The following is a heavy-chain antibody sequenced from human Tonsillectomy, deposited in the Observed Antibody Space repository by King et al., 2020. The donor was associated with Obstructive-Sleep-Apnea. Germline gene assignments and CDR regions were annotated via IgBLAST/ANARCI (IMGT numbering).Heavy chain of an antibody. CDR1: GFTFSSYW. V-gene: IGHV3-7*01. CDR3: ARDKRDILTGPLAYYYGMDV. Sequence: VQLVESGGGLVQPGGSLRLSCAASGFTFSSYWMSWVRQAPGKGLEWVANIKQDGSEKYYVDSVKGRFTISRDNAKNSLYLQMNSLRAEDTAVYYCARDKRDILTGPLAYYYGMDVWGQGTTVTVSS. D-gene: IGHD3-9*01. J-gene: IGHJ6*02. CDR2: IKQDGSEK.